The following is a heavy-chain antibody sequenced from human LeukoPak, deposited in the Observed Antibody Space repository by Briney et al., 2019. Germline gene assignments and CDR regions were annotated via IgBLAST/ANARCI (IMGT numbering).Heavy chain of an antibody. J-gene: IGHJ5*02. Sequence: GGSLRLSCAASGFTFSSYSMNWVRQAPGKGLEWVSSISSSSSYIYYADSVKGRFTISRDNAKNSLYLQMNSLRAEDTAVYYCARPRSSSWYNWFDPWGQGTLVTVSS. V-gene: IGHV3-21*01. CDR2: ISSSSSYI. D-gene: IGHD6-13*01. CDR1: GFTFSSYS. CDR3: ARPRSSSWYNWFDP.